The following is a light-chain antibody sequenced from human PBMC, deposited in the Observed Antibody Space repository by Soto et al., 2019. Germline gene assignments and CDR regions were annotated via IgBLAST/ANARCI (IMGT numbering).Light chain of an antibody. Sequence: DIQMTQSPSTLSASVGDRVTITCRAGQSISSWLAWYQQKPGKAPKLLIYKASSLESGVPSRFSGSVSGTEFTLTFSSLQPDDFATYYCQQYNSYWTFGQGTKVDIK. V-gene: IGKV1-5*03. CDR3: QQYNSYWT. CDR2: KAS. CDR1: QSISSW. J-gene: IGKJ1*01.